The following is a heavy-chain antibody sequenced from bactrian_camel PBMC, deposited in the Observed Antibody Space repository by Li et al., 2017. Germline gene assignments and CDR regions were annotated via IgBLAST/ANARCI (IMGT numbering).Heavy chain of an antibody. V-gene: IGHV3S1*01. D-gene: IGHD6*01. J-gene: IGHJ4*01. CDR2: TDNGVGTT. CDR3: AKVLPDLRLVPAYSH. CDR1: GYTYDRNC. Sequence: QVQLVESGGGLVQPGGSLRLSCAASGYTYDRNCMAWFRQAPGKERDWVATDNGVGTTYYGDSVKGRFAISRDNAKDTLYLQLNSLKTEDTAMCYCAKVLPDLRLVPAYSHWGQGTQVTVS.